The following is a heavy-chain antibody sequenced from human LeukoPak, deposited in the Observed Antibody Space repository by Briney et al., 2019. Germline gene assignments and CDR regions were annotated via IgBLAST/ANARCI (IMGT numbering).Heavy chain of an antibody. Sequence: ASVKVSCKASGGTLNSYVISWVRQAPGQGLEWMGWIHIYRGNTNYAQKFQGRVTMTTDTSTSTVYMEVRGLRSDDTAMYYCARDVGITVADSFDPWGQGTLVTVSS. D-gene: IGHD6-13*01. CDR2: IHIYRGNT. CDR1: GGTLNSYV. V-gene: IGHV1-18*01. CDR3: ARDVGITVADSFDP. J-gene: IGHJ5*02.